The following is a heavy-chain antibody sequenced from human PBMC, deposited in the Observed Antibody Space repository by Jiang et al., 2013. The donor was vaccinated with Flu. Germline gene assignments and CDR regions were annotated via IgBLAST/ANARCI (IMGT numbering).Heavy chain of an antibody. CDR3: ARDYDGSGSYYNQHY. Sequence: GAEVKKPGSSVKVSCKASGGTFSSYAISWVRQAPGQGLEWMGGIIPIFGTANYTQKFQGRVTITADKSTSTAYMELSSLRSEDTAVYYCARDYDGSGSYYNQHYWGQGTLVTVSS. V-gene: IGHV1-69*06. CDR2: IIPIFGTA. D-gene: IGHD3-10*01. CDR1: GGTFSSYA. J-gene: IGHJ4*02.